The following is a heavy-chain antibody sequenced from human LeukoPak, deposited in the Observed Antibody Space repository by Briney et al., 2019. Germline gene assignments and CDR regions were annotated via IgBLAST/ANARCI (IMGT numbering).Heavy chain of an antibody. CDR3: ATPRGGANVVY. D-gene: IGHD3-16*02. V-gene: IGHV3-66*01. CDR2: IYSGGST. CDR1: GFTVSSNY. Sequence: GGSLRLSCAASGFTVSSNYMSWVRQAPGKGLEWVSVIYSGGSTYYADSVKGRFTISRDNSKNTLYLQMNSLRAEDTAVYYCATPRGGANVVYWGQGTLVTVSS. J-gene: IGHJ4*02.